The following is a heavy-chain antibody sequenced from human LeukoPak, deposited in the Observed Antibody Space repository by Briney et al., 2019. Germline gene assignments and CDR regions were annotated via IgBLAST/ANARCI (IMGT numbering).Heavy chain of an antibody. CDR3: AKDSSSSWYYFDY. V-gene: IGHV3-30*18. CDR2: ISYDGSNK. D-gene: IGHD6-13*01. CDR1: GFTFSSYG. Sequence: GGSLRLSCAASGFTFSSYGMHWVRQAPGKGLEWVAVISYDGSNKYYADSVKGRFTVYRDNSKNTLYLQMNSLRAEDTAVYYCAKDSSSSWYYFDYWGQGTLVTVSS. J-gene: IGHJ4*02.